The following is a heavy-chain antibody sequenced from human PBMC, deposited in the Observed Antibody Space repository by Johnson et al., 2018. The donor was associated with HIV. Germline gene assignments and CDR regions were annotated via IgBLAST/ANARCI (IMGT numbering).Heavy chain of an antibody. CDR1: GFTFSSYA. CDR2: ISYDGSNK. Sequence: QVQLVESGGGVVQPGRSLTLSCAASGFTFSSYAMHWVRQAPGKGLEWVAVISYDGSNKYHAGPVKGRFSISRDNSKNTLYLQMNSLRAEDRAVYYCARVRVKRVSSSSWYGGAFDIWGLGTMVTVSS. V-gene: IGHV3-30-3*01. CDR3: ARVRVKRVSSSSWYGGAFDI. D-gene: IGHD6-13*01. J-gene: IGHJ3*02.